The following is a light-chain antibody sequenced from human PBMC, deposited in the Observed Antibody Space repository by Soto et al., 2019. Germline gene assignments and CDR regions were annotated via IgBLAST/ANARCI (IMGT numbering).Light chain of an antibody. CDR2: EDT. J-gene: IGLJ1*01. V-gene: IGLV2-23*01. CDR1: SSDVGSYNL. Sequence: QSALTQPASVSWSPGQSITISCTGTSSDVGSYNLVSWYQQHPGKAPKLMISEDTKRPSGVSNRFSGSKSGNTASLTISGLQAEDEADYYCCSYAGSITPYVFGTGTKLTVL. CDR3: CSYAGSITPYV.